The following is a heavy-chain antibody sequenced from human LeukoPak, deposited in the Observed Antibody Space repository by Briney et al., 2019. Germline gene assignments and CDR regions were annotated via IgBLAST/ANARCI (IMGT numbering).Heavy chain of an antibody. Sequence: PGGSLRLSCAASGFTFSTYSMNWVRQAPGKGLEWVSSISSRSSYIYYADSVKGRVTISRDNAKNSLYLQMNSLRAEDTAVYYCARGFCDTLTGPDFWGQGTLVTVSS. J-gene: IGHJ4*02. V-gene: IGHV3-21*01. D-gene: IGHD3-9*01. CDR1: GFTFSTYS. CDR3: ARGFCDTLTGPDF. CDR2: ISSRSSYI.